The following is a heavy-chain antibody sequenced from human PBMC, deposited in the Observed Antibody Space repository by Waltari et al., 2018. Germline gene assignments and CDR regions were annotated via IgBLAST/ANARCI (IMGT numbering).Heavy chain of an antibody. CDR1: GSTFPSYD. Sequence: QVQLVQSGAEVKKPGAPVQVSCKASGSTFPSYDTNWVRQAPGQGLEWMGWMNPNSGNTGYAQKFQGRVTMTRNTSISTAYMELSSLRSEDTAVYYCARGLLHYGSGVPSDYWGQGTLVTVSS. D-gene: IGHD3-10*01. V-gene: IGHV1-8*01. CDR2: MNPNSGNT. J-gene: IGHJ4*02. CDR3: ARGLLHYGSGVPSDY.